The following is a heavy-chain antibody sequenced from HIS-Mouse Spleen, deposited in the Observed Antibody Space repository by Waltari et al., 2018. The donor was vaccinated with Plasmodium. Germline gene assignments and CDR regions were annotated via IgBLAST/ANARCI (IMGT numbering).Heavy chain of an antibody. D-gene: IGHD6-6*01. CDR2: IDSDDDK. Sequence: QVTLRESGPALVKPTQTLTLTCTFPGFSLSTSGMCVSWIRQPPGKALEWLARIDSDDDKYYSTSLKTRLTISKDTSKNQVVLTMTNMDPVDTATYYCARHKKRGQLVRGYFDYWGQGTLVTVSS. V-gene: IGHV2-70*15. CDR3: ARHKKRGQLVRGYFDY. CDR1: GFSLSTSGMC. J-gene: IGHJ4*02.